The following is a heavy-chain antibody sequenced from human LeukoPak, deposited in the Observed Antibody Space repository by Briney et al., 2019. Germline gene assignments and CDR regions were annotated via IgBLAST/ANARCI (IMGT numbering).Heavy chain of an antibody. CDR2: MYYSGST. D-gene: IGHD3-10*02. Sequence: SETLSLTCTVPGXSVSLYYWSWIRQPPGKGLEWIGNMYYSGSTTYNPSLKSRITLSVDTSKNQFSLKLSSVTAADTAVYYCARGMFAFDIWGQGTMVTVSS. CDR3: ARGMFAFDI. J-gene: IGHJ3*02. V-gene: IGHV4-59*02. CDR1: GXSVSLYY.